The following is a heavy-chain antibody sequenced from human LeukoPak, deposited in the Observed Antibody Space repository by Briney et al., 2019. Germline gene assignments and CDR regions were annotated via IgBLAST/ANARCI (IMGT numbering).Heavy chain of an antibody. Sequence: GGSLRLSCAASGFTFSSYWMIWVRQAPGKGLEWVASIKQDGSEKYSVDSVKGRFTLSRDNAKSSLYLQMSSLRAEDTAVYYCARVITDSDTLDYWGQGTLVTVSS. V-gene: IGHV3-7*01. D-gene: IGHD2-15*01. CDR3: ARVITDSDTLDY. J-gene: IGHJ4*02. CDR1: GFTFSSYW. CDR2: IKQDGSEK.